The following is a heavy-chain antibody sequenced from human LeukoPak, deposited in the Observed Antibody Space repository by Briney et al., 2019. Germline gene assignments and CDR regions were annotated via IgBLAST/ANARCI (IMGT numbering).Heavy chain of an antibody. CDR3: AKADIVVVVAATNFDY. D-gene: IGHD2-15*01. V-gene: IGHV3-7*03. CDR1: GFTISGSF. Sequence: GGSLRLSCVASGFTISGSFMSWVRQVPGKGLEWVTNIKQDGSQTYYIDSVKGRFTISRDNSKNTLYLQMNSLRAEDTAVYYCAKADIVVVVAATNFDYWGQGTLVTVSS. J-gene: IGHJ4*02. CDR2: IKQDGSQT.